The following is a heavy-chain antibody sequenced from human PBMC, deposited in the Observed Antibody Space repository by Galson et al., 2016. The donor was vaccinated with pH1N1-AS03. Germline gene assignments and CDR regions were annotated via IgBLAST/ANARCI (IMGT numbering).Heavy chain of an antibody. CDR1: GFTFSSHG. J-gene: IGHJ2*01. D-gene: IGHD3-16*02. CDR3: ARDRHYYDYIWGTYRYDWYFDL. Sequence: SLRLSCAASGFTFSSHGMHWVRQTPGKGLEWVAVIWHDGSEKYCADSVKGRFTISRDNSKNTLYLQMNSLRAEDTAVYYCARDRHYYDYIWGTYRYDWYFDLWGRGTLVTVSS. V-gene: IGHV3-33*01. CDR2: IWHDGSEK.